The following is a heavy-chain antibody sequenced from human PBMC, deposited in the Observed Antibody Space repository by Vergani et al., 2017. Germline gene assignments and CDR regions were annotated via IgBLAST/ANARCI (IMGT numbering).Heavy chain of an antibody. CDR3: AKDRGGKEKGIAAAGSWFDP. D-gene: IGHD6-13*01. CDR1: GFTFGDYD. Sequence: EVQLVESGGGVVRPGGSLRLSCAASGFTFGDYDMNWVRQAPGKGLEWVSGISGSGGSTYYADSVKGRFTISRDNSKNTLYLQMNSLRAEDTAVYYCAKDRGGKEKGIAAAGSWFDPWGQGTLVTVSS. J-gene: IGHJ5*02. CDR2: ISGSGGST. V-gene: IGHV3-23*04.